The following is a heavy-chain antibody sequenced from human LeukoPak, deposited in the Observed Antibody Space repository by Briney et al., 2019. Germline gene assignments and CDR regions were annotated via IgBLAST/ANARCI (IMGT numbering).Heavy chain of an antibody. Sequence: PTETLSLTCTVSGGSISSYYWSWIRQPPGKGLEWIGYIYYSGSTNYNPSLKSRVTISVDTSKNQFSLKLSSVTAADTAVYYCARDRYDFWSGYQSDYYYYMDVWGKGTTVTVSS. CDR1: GGSISSYY. V-gene: IGHV4-59*01. CDR2: IYYSGST. CDR3: ARDRYDFWSGYQSDYYYYMDV. D-gene: IGHD3-3*01. J-gene: IGHJ6*03.